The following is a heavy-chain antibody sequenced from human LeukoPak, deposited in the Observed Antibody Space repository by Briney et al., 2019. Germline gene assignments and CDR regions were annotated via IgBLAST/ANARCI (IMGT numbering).Heavy chain of an antibody. D-gene: IGHD1-26*01. CDR3: VKATTTSDYYYMDV. CDR2: VTWDGGST. J-gene: IGHJ6*03. Sequence: GGFLRLSCAASGFTFDDYAMHWARQAPGKGLEWVSLVTWDGGSTYYADTVKGRFTISRDNTKNSLYLQMNSLRPEDTGLYYCVKATTTSDYYYMDVWGTGTTVIVSS. CDR1: GFTFDDYA. V-gene: IGHV3-43D*04.